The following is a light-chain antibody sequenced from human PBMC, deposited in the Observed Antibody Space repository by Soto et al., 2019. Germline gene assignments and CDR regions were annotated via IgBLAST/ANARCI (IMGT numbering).Light chain of an antibody. V-gene: IGLV2-23*01. CDR2: EGS. J-gene: IGLJ2*01. Sequence: QSVLTQPASVSGSPGQSITISCTGTSSDVGSYNLVSWYQQHPGKAPKLMIYEGSKRPSGVSNRFSGSKSGNTASLTISGLLDEDEADYYCCSYAGSSTSVVFGGGTKLTVL. CDR3: CSYAGSSTSVV. CDR1: SSDVGSYNL.